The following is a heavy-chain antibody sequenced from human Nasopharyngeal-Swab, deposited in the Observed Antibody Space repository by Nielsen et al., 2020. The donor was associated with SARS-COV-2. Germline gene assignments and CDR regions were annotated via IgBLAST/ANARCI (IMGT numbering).Heavy chain of an antibody. J-gene: IGHJ4*02. CDR2: INHSGSP. D-gene: IGHD1-26*01. Sequence: SATLSLTCAVYGVSFSGYYWSWIRQPPGKGLEWIGEINHSGSPDSNPSLKRRVNISVDTPKNQFSLKLSSVTAADTAVYYCARGRVGAKDYWGQGTLVTVSS. CDR1: GVSFSGYY. CDR3: ARGRVGAKDY. V-gene: IGHV4-34*01.